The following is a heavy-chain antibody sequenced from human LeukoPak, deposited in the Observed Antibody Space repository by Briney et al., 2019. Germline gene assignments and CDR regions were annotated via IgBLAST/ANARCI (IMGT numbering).Heavy chain of an antibody. CDR3: ARGLDIVVVPAAYLDY. CDR2: INHSGST. CDR1: GGSFSGYY. D-gene: IGHD2-2*03. Sequence: SETLSLTCAVYGGSFSGYYWSWLRQPPGKGLEWIGEINHSGSTNYNPSLRSRVTISVDTSKNQFSLKLSSVTAADTAVYYCARGLDIVVVPAAYLDYWGQGTLVTVSS. J-gene: IGHJ4*02. V-gene: IGHV4-34*01.